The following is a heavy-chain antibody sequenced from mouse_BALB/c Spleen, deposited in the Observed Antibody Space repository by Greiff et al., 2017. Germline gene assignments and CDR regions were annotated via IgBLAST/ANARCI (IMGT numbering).Heavy chain of an antibody. CDR3: ASADCSSPLDY. Sequence: VQLQQSGAELVKPGASVKLSCTASGFNITDYYMHWVKQRPEQGLEWIGRIDPANGNTKYDPKFQGKATITADTSSNTAYLQRSSLTSEDTAVYCCASADCSSPLDYWGQGTTLTVSS. J-gene: IGHJ2*01. CDR1: GFNITDYY. CDR2: IDPANGNT. D-gene: IGHD1-1*01. V-gene: IGHV14-3*02.